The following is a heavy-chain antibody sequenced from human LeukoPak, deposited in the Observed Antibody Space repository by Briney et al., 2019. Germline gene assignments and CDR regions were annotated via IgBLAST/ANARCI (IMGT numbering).Heavy chain of an antibody. CDR3: ARDPTTGWIPDGKFSSDYFFDS. CDR2: INAGNGNT. CDR1: GYTFTNYA. J-gene: IGHJ4*02. V-gene: IGHV1-3*01. Sequence: GASVKVSCKASGYTFTNYAIHWVRQAPGQRLEWMGWINAGNGNTKNSQKLQGRVTITRDTSASTVYMELSSLRSEDTAIYYCARDPTTGWIPDGKFSSDYFFDSWGRGTLVTVSS. D-gene: IGHD4-17*01.